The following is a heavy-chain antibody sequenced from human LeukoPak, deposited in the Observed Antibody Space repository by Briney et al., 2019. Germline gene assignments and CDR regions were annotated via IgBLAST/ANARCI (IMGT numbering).Heavy chain of an antibody. J-gene: IGHJ6*02. CDR3: ARGGNTSDLYYGMDV. CDR2: IIPIFGTA. Sequence: SVKVSCKASGGTFSSYALSWVRQAPGQGLEWMGRIIPIFGTANYAQKFQGRVTITADESTSTAYMELSSLRSEDTAIYYCARGGNTSDLYYGMDVWGQGITVTVSS. D-gene: IGHD6-25*01. CDR1: GGTFSSYA. V-gene: IGHV1-69*13.